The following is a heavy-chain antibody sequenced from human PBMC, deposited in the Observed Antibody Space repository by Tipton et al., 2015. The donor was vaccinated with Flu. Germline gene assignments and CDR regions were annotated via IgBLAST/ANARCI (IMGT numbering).Heavy chain of an antibody. D-gene: IGHD6-19*01. CDR2: IYHSGGT. J-gene: IGHJ4*02. V-gene: IGHV4-38-2*02. CDR3: ARGPEQWLVNPHYFDY. Sequence: LRLSCTVSGYSISSGYYWCLIRQSPGKGLEWIGSIYHSGGTYYNPSLKSRVTISVDTSKNQFSLKLSSVTAADTAVYYCARGPEQWLVNPHYFDYWGQGTLVTVSS. CDR1: GYSISSGYY.